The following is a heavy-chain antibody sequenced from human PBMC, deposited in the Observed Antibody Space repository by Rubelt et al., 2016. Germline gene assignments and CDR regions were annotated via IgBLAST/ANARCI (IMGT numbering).Heavy chain of an antibody. Sequence: EVPLVESGGGLVKPGGSQRLSCVVSEFTFETYTMNWVRQAPGKGLEWVSSISSSSSFMYYADSMKGRFSISRDNAKNSLYLQMSSLRVEDTAVYYCVRGSSGWKGVDYWGQGTLVTVSS. V-gene: IGHV3-21*01. D-gene: IGHD6-19*01. CDR1: EFTFETYT. CDR2: ISSSSSFM. J-gene: IGHJ4*02. CDR3: VRGSSGWKGVDY.